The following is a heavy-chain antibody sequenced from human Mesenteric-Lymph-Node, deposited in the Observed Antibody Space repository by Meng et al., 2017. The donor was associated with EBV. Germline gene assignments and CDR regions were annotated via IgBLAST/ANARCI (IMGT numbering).Heavy chain of an antibody. V-gene: IGHV2-5*02. D-gene: IGHD3-10*01. CDR3: AHRPSGTYYRTFDY. CDR1: GFSLSTDGVG. Sequence: QITLKESGPTLVKPPQTLTLTCTFSGFSLSTDGVGVAWIRQPPGKALEWLGIIYWDDDKRYSPSLKNRLTITKDTSKNQVVLTMTNMDPVDTATYYCAHRPSGTYYRTFDYWGQGTLVTVSS. CDR2: IYWDDDK. J-gene: IGHJ4*02.